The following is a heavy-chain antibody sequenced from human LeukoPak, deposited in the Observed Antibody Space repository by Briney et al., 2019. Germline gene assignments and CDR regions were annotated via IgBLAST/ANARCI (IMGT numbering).Heavy chain of an antibody. CDR2: FGPEDGET. J-gene: IGHJ4*02. CDR1: GYTLTELS. D-gene: IGHD6-13*01. CDR3: ATRGYSSSWYVY. V-gene: IGHV1-24*01. Sequence: ASVKVSCKVSGYTLTELSMYWVRQAPGKGLEWMGGFGPEDGETIYAQKFQGRVTMTEDTSTDTAYMELSSLRSEDTAVYYCATRGYSSSWYVYWGQGTLVTVSS.